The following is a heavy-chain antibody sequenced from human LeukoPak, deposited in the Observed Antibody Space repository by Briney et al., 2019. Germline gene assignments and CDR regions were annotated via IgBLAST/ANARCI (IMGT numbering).Heavy chain of an antibody. D-gene: IGHD4-11*01. J-gene: IGHJ4*02. CDR1: GGTFSSYA. V-gene: IGHV1-69*13. CDR3: ARDDYSNYGWFDY. Sequence: SVKVSCKASGGTFSSYASSWVRQAPGQGLEWMGGIIPIFGTANYAQKFQGRVTITADESTSTAYMELSSLRSEDTAVYYCARDDYSNYGWFDYWGQGTLVTVSS. CDR2: IIPIFGTA.